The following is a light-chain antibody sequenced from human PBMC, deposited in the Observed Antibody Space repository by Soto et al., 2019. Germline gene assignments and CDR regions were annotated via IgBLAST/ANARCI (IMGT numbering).Light chain of an antibody. Sequence: DIQMTQSPSTLSASVGDRVTITCRASQSISSWLAWYQQKPGKAPNILIYMASTLESGVPSRFSGSGSGTECTLTITRLQPDDFATYYCKQYNVYAPTFGQGTKVEI. CDR3: KQYNVYAPT. CDR1: QSISSW. V-gene: IGKV1-5*03. CDR2: MAS. J-gene: IGKJ1*01.